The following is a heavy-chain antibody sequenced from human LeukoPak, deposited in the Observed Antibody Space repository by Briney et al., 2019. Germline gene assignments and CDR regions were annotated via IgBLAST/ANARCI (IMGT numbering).Heavy chain of an antibody. V-gene: IGHV3-13*01. CDR3: ARANRYYDFWSGYHYYFDY. CDR1: GFTFSSCD. CDR2: IGTAGDT. Sequence: PGGSLRLSCATSGFTFSSCDMHWVRQATGKGLEWVSAIGTAGDTYYPGSVKGRFTISRENAKNSLYLQMNSLRAGDTAVYYCARANRYYDFWSGYHYYFDYWGQGTLVTVSS. D-gene: IGHD3-3*01. J-gene: IGHJ4*02.